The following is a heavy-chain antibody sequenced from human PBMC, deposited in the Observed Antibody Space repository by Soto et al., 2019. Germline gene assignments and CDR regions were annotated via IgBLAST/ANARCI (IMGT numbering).Heavy chain of an antibody. J-gene: IGHJ4*02. CDR1: GFSFSSYG. CDR3: PKDRYSVTYPTDFDY. CDR2: ISYDGGNE. Sequence: QVQLVQSGGGVVQPGRSLRLSCAGSGFSFSSYGIHWVRQAPGKGLEWVALISYDGGNEKYTESVKDRFTISRDDSHNVAYLQMSSLRTEDTAMYYCPKDRYSVTYPTDFDYWGQGSLVTVSS. V-gene: IGHV3-30*18. D-gene: IGHD1-26*01.